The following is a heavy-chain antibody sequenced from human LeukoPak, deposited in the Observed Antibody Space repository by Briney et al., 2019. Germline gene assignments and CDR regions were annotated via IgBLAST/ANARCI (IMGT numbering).Heavy chain of an antibody. CDR3: AKEQSMQLVPFYFDY. J-gene: IGHJ4*02. D-gene: IGHD6-13*01. CDR1: GFTFSSYA. CDR2: ISGSGGST. V-gene: IGHV3-23*01. Sequence: GGSLRLSCAASGFTFSSYAMSWVRQAPGKGLEWVSAISGSGGSTYYADSVKGRFTISRDNSKNTLYLQMNSLRAEDTAAYYCAKEQSMQLVPFYFDYWGQGTLVTVSS.